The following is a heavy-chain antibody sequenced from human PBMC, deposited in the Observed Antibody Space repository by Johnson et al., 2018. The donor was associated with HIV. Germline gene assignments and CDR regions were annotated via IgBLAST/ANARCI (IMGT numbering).Heavy chain of an antibody. V-gene: IGHV3-23*04. CDR1: GFTFSSYA. CDR3: ARPFFGVVSPLIVAFGI. J-gene: IGHJ3*02. Sequence: VQLVESGGGLVQPGGSLRLSCAASGFTFSSYAMSWVRQAPGKGLEWVSAISGSGGSTYYADSVKGRFTIYRDNAKNSLYLQMNRLRAEDTALYYCARPFFGVVSPLIVAFGIWAQGPTVTFFS. CDR2: ISGSGGST. D-gene: IGHD3-3*01.